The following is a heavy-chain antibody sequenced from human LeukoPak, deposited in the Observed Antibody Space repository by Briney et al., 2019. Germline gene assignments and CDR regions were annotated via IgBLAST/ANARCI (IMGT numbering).Heavy chain of an antibody. CDR3: ASLPIVLRYFDWPY. CDR1: GGSISSSSYY. V-gene: IGHV4-39*01. D-gene: IGHD3-9*01. Sequence: SETLSLTCTVSGGSISSSSYYWGWIRQPPGKGLEWIGSIYYSGSTYYNPSLKSRVTISVDTSKNQFSLKLSSVTAADTAVYYCASLPIVLRYFDWPYWGPGTLVTVSS. CDR2: IYYSGST. J-gene: IGHJ4*02.